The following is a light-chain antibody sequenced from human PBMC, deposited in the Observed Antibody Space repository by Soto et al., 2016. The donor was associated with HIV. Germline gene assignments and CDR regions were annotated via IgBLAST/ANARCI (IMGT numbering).Light chain of an antibody. CDR2: KTS. J-gene: IGKJ1*01. V-gene: IGKV1-5*03. CDR3: QQYNSVPWT. Sequence: IQMTQSPSTLSASIGDRVTITCRASQSVSVWLAWYQQKPGKAPNLLIFKTSSLETGVPSRFSGSGSGSGTEFTLTLSSLQPDDIGTYYCQQYNSVPWTFGQGTKVEI. CDR1: QSVSVW.